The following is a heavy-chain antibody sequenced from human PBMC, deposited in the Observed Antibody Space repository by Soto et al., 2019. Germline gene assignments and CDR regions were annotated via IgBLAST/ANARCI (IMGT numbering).Heavy chain of an antibody. CDR3: ARTDAYDSAFFDS. Sequence: QVQLQEMGPGLVKPSQTLTITCTVSGDSVNSAYWSWIRQLPGKGLEWMGKIHHTGRTFYNPSLKSRVAISADTSKTLFSLKMRSISAADTAVYYCARTDAYDSAFFDSWGQGTVVTVSS. V-gene: IGHV4-31*03. D-gene: IGHD5-12*01. J-gene: IGHJ4*02. CDR1: GDSVNSAY. CDR2: IHHTGRT.